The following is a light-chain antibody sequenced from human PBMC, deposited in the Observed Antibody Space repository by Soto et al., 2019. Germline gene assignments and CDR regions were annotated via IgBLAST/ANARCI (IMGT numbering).Light chain of an antibody. V-gene: IGKV3-15*01. J-gene: IGKJ5*01. Sequence: EIVMTQSPATLSLSPGARATVSCRASRSVDNNLAWYQQRPGQPPRLLIHGASTRATDIPARFSGSGSGTDFILTISSLQSEDFAVYYCQQYNNWPPITFGQGTRLEI. CDR3: QQYNNWPPIT. CDR2: GAS. CDR1: RSVDNN.